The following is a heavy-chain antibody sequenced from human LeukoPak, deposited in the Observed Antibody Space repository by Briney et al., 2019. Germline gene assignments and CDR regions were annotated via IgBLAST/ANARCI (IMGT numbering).Heavy chain of an antibody. J-gene: IGHJ4*02. V-gene: IGHV3-11*01. CDR1: GFTFSDYY. CDR3: ARDPTWGYYFDY. D-gene: IGHD3-16*01. CDR2: ISSSGSTI. Sequence: PGGSLRLSRAASGFTFSDYYMSWIRQAPGKGLEWVSYISSSGSTIYYADSVKGRFTISRDNAKNSLYLQMNSLRAGDTAVYYCARDPTWGYYFDYWGQGTLVTVSS.